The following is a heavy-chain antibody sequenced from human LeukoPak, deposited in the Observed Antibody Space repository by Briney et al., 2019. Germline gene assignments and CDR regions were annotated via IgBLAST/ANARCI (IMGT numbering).Heavy chain of an antibody. J-gene: IGHJ4*02. D-gene: IGHD6-13*01. Sequence: GESLKISCQGSGYTFASYWIGWVRQMPGKGLEWMGIIYPGDSDTRCGPSFQGQVTISADKSITTAYLQFSSLKASDTAMYYCARQAQIYRGSYYFDYWGQGTLVTVSS. CDR2: IYPGDSDT. CDR3: ARQAQIYRGSYYFDY. V-gene: IGHV5-51*01. CDR1: GYTFASYW.